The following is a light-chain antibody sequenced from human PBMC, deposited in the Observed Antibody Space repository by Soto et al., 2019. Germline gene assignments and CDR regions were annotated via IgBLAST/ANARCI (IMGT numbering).Light chain of an antibody. Sequence: EIVMTQSPTTLSVYRGERTTLXXRASQSVSSYLAWYQQKPGQAPRXLIYDASNRATGIPARFSGSGSGTDFTLTLSSLEPEDFAVYYCQQRACSSTFGQGTRLEIK. J-gene: IGKJ5*01. CDR2: DAS. V-gene: IGKV3-11*01. CDR3: QQRACSST. CDR1: QSVSSY.